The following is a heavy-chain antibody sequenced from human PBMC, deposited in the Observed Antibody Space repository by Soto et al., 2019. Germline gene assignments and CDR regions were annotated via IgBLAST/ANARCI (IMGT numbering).Heavy chain of an antibody. CDR1: GFTFSNAW. D-gene: IGHD2-2*01. Sequence: GGSLRLSCAASGFTFSNAWMNWVRQAPGKGLEWVGRIKSKTDGGTTDYAAPVKGRFTISRDDSKNTLYLQMNSLKTEDTAVYYCTTRYCSSTSCYASPFYYYYYYGMDVWGQGTTVTVSS. J-gene: IGHJ6*02. CDR3: TTRYCSSTSCYASPFYYYYYYGMDV. V-gene: IGHV3-15*07. CDR2: IKSKTDGGTT.